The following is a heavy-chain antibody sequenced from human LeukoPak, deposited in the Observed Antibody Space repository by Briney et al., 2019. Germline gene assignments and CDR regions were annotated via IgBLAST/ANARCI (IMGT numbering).Heavy chain of an antibody. CDR3: AKGAEIDL. CDR2: VTGPGDTT. J-gene: IGHJ5*02. D-gene: IGHD3-16*01. Sequence: PGGSLRLSCATSGFTFTNYAMNWVRQAPGKGLEWVSAVTGPGDTTYYADSVKGRFFMSREDSKTTVYLQMNSLRAEDTAIYYCAKGAEIDLWGQVTLVTVSS. CDR1: GFTFTNYA. V-gene: IGHV3-23*01.